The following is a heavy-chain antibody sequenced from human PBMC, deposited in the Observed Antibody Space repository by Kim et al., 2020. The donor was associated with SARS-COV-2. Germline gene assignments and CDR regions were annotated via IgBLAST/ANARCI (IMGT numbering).Heavy chain of an antibody. Sequence: GGSLRLSCAASGFTASSQYMSWVRQAPGKGLEWVSIAYSSSRMFYADSVKGRFTISGDSSRNTVYLQMNSLRADDTAAYYCARERVTNKQSLVRGVLHA. J-gene: IGHJ3*01. D-gene: IGHD3-10*01. CDR2: AYSSSRM. CDR1: GFTASSQY. CDR3: ARERVTNKQSLVRGVLHA. V-gene: IGHV3-53*01.